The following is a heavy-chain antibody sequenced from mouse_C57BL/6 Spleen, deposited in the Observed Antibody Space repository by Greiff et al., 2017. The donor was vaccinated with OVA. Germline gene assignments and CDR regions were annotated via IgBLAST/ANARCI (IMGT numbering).Heavy chain of an antibody. CDR1: GYTFTGYW. J-gene: IGHJ4*01. Sequence: QVQLQQSGAELMKPGASVKLSCKATGYTFTGYWIEWVKQRPGHGLAWIGEIFTGRGRTNDNEKFKGKATCTADTSSNTAYMQLSSLTTEDSAIYYGARWGSNYGWSMDYWGQGTSVTVSS. V-gene: IGHV1-9*01. CDR3: ARWGSNYGWSMDY. CDR2: IFTGRGRT. D-gene: IGHD2-5*01.